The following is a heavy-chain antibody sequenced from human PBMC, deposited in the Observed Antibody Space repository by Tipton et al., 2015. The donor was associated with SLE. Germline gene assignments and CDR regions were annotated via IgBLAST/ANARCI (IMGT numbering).Heavy chain of an antibody. CDR1: GFTFSSYA. V-gene: IGHV3-23*01. D-gene: IGHD1/OR15-1a*01. J-gene: IGHJ4*02. Sequence: GSLRLSCATSGFTFSSYALSWVRRAAGKGLEWVSAISGGGGSTYYADFAKGRFSISIDKSKKTLFLQMNSLRVDDTATYYCAKFEKTTDFYLDSWGQGTLVSVSS. CDR2: ISGGGGST. CDR3: AKFEKTTDFYLDS.